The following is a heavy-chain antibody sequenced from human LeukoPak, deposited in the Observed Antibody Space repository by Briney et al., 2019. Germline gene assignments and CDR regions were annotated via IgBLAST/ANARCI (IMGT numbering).Heavy chain of an antibody. CDR2: ISYDGSNK. CDR3: ARDRSGYGFGVYYYYVMDV. Sequence: GGSLRLSCAASGFTFSSYAMHWVRQAPGKGLEWVAVISYDGSNKYYADSVKGRFTISRDNSKNTLYLQMNSLRAEDTAVYYCARDRSGYGFGVYYYYVMDVWGQGTTVTVSS. J-gene: IGHJ6*02. V-gene: IGHV3-30*04. CDR1: GFTFSSYA. D-gene: IGHD5-12*01.